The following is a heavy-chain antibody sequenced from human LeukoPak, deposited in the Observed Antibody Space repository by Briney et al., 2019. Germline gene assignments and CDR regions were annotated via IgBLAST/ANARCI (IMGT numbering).Heavy chain of an antibody. D-gene: IGHD1-26*01. CDR2: IGNNGGGI. CDR3: AKLYSGSYSRGPFDY. Sequence: GGSLRLSCAASGFTFSTYTMYWVRHPPGKRLEWVSIIGNNGGGIHYADSVKGRFTISRDNSKNTLYLQMNSLRAEDTAVYYCAKLYSGSYSRGPFDYWGQGTLVTVSS. J-gene: IGHJ4*02. CDR1: GFTFSTYT. V-gene: IGHV3-23*01.